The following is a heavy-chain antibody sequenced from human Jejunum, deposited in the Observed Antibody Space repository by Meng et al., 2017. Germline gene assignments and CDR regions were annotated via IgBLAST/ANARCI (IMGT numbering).Heavy chain of an antibody. Sequence: QVQRQESGPGLVKPSGTLSLTCAVSVGSISNNNWWSWVRQPPGKGLEWIGEISHTGRINYNPSLKSRVTMSLDKSKNQFSLDLTSVTGADTAVYYCARDLLDPNIAATGWFDPWGQGTLVTVSS. J-gene: IGHJ5*02. CDR2: ISHTGRI. CDR3: ARDLLDPNIAATGWFDP. V-gene: IGHV4-4*02. D-gene: IGHD2/OR15-2a*01. CDR1: VGSISNNNW.